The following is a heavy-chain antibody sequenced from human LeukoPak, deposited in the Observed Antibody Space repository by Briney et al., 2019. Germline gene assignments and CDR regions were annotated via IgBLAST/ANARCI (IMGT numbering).Heavy chain of an antibody. J-gene: IGHJ4*02. CDR3: ARDTIVGATIDY. D-gene: IGHD1-26*01. Sequence: GGSLRLSCAASGFTFSTYSMNWVRQAPGKGLEWVSYITSSSSVKYYADSMKGRFTISRDNAKNSLYLQMNNLRAEDTAVYYCARDTIVGATIDYWGQGTLVTVSS. CDR1: GFTFSTYS. CDR2: ITSSSSVK. V-gene: IGHV3-48*01.